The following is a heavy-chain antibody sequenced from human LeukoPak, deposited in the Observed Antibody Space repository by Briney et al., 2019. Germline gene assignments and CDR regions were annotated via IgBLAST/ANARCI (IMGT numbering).Heavy chain of an antibody. CDR1: GYIFTDYY. J-gene: IGHJ3*02. D-gene: IGHD3-3*01. CDR2: INPNSGGT. V-gene: IGHV1/OR15-1*04. Sequence: GASVKVSCKASGYIFTDYYMHWVRQAPGQELGWMGRINPNSGGTNSAQKLQGRVSMTTDTSTSTAYMELRSLRSDDTAVYYCARDRSPDFWSGDYRDAFDIWGQGTMVTVSS. CDR3: ARDRSPDFWSGDYRDAFDI.